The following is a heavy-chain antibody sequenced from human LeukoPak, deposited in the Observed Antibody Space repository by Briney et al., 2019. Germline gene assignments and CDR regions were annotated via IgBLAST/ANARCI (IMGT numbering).Heavy chain of an antibody. CDR2: IKEDGTET. CDR3: AKEGRSLQTY. J-gene: IGHJ4*02. V-gene: IGHV3-7*03. CDR1: GFMFSSNW. D-gene: IGHD5-24*01. Sequence: GGSLRLSCAASGFMFSSNWMSWVRLAPGKGLEWVANIKEDGTETYYVDSVKGRFTISRDNAKNSSYLQMNSLRVEDTAVYYCAKEGRSLQTYWGQGTLVTVSS.